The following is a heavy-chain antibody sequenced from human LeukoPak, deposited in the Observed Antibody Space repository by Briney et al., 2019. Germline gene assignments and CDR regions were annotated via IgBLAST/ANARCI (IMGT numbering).Heavy chain of an antibody. J-gene: IGHJ2*01. V-gene: IGHV1-24*01. Sequence: ASVKVSCKVSGYTLTELSMHWVRQAPGKGLEWMGGFDPEDGETIYAQKFQGRVTMTEDTSTDTAYMELSSLRSEDTAVYYCATGIRTHWYFDLWGRGTLVTVSS. CDR2: FDPEDGET. D-gene: IGHD2-15*01. CDR1: GYTLTELS. CDR3: ATGIRTHWYFDL.